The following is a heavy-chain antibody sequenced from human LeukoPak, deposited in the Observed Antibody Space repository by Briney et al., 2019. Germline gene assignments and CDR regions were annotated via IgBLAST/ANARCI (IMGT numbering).Heavy chain of an antibody. V-gene: IGHV3-30*02. D-gene: IGHD2-2*01. CDR2: IRYDGSNK. Sequence: GGSLRLSCAASGFTFSSYGMHWVRQAPGKGLEWVAFIRYDGSNKYYADSVKGRFTISRDNSKNTLYLQMNDLRAEDTAVYYCARLLPSSSRAFDIWGQGTVVTVSS. CDR3: ARLLPSSSRAFDI. J-gene: IGHJ3*02. CDR1: GFTFSSYG.